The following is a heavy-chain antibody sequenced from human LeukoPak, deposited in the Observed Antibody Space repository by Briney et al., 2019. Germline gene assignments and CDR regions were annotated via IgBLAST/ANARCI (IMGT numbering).Heavy chain of an antibody. D-gene: IGHD5-12*01. CDR1: GGSISSYY. Sequence: SETLSLTCTVSGGSISSYYWSWIRQPPGKGLEWIGRIYTSGSTNYNPSLKSRVTISVDTSRNQFSRKLSSVTAADTAVYYCALRWVDRGGGAFDIWGQGTMVSVSS. V-gene: IGHV4-4*08. CDR2: IYTSGST. J-gene: IGHJ3*02. CDR3: ALRWVDRGGGAFDI.